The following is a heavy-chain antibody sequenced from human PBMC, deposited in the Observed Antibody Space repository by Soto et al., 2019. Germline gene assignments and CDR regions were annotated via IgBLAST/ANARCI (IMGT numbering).Heavy chain of an antibody. Sequence: PREIVSLPCSVCGVYLSRNNWWGWVRQRPEKGLEWIGEIHRDGNTNYNPSLKSRVTISVDRSKNQLSLKLSSVTAADTAVYYCARNGIYAVGNWGQGTLVTVSS. J-gene: IGHJ1*01. V-gene: IGHV4-4*03. D-gene: IGHD2-8*01. CDR1: GVYLSRNNW. CDR2: IHRDGNT. CDR3: ARNGIYAVGN.